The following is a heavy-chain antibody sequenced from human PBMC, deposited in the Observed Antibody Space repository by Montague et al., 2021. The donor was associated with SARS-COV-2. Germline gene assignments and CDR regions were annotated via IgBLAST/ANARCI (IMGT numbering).Heavy chain of an antibody. CDR1: GFTFDDYG. CDR2: INWNGGST. Sequence: SLRLSCAASGFTFDDYGMTWVRQAPGKGLEWVSTINWNGGSTSYVDSVKGRFTISRDNAKDSLHLQMNSLRAEDTALYYCAGDHAYTYVIDYWGQGTLVTVSS. J-gene: IGHJ4*02. V-gene: IGHV3-20*04. CDR3: AGDHAYTYVIDY. D-gene: IGHD5-18*01.